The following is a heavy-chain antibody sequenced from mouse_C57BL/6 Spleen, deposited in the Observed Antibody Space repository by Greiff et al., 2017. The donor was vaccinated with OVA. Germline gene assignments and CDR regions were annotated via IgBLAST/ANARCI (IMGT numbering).Heavy chain of an antibody. V-gene: IGHV5-17*01. Sequence: EVKLMESGGGLVKPGGSLKLSCAASGFTFSDYGMHWVRQAPEKGLEWVAYISSGSSTIYYADTVKGRFTISRDNAKNTLFLQMTSRRSEDTAMYYCARGGYFDYWGQGTTLTVSS. J-gene: IGHJ2*01. CDR2: ISSGSSTI. CDR1: GFTFSDYG. CDR3: ARGGYFDY.